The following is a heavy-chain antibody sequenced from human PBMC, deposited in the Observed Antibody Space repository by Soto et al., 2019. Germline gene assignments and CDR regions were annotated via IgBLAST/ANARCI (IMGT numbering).Heavy chain of an antibody. CDR2: ISYDGSNK. V-gene: IGHV3-30*18. CDR3: AKDPPRSSWPRAPVGY. D-gene: IGHD6-13*01. J-gene: IGHJ4*02. CDR1: GFTFSSYG. Sequence: GGSLRLSCAASGFTFSSYGMHWVRQAPGKGLEWVAVISYDGSNKYYADSVKGRFTISRDNSKNTLYLQMNSLRVEDTAVYYCAKDPPRSSWPRAPVGYWGQGTLVTVSS.